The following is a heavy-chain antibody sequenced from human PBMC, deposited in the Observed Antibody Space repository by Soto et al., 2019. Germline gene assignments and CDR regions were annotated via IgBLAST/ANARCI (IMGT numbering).Heavy chain of an antibody. D-gene: IGHD3-9*01. V-gene: IGHV4-59*01. Sequence: SETLSLTCTVSGGSISSYYWSWVRQPPGKGLEWIGYIYYSGSTNYNPSLKSRVTISVDTSKNHFSLKLSPVTAADRAVFYWARVGYYDILPGYRFDPWGQETLVTVSS. J-gene: IGHJ5*02. CDR3: ARVGYYDILPGYRFDP. CDR1: GGSISSYY. CDR2: IYYSGST.